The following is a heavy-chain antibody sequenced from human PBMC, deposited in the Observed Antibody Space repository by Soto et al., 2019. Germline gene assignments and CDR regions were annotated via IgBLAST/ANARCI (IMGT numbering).Heavy chain of an antibody. CDR2: IATYNSNR. CDR3: ATVLRGVVNWFDP. Sequence: HLVQSGPEVKKPGASITVSCKTSGDTFTNFRLSWVRQAPGQGLEWMGWIATYNSNRNYAQKLKGRLTLTTDTSTSTAYMELKSLRYDDTAVYYCATVLRGVVNWFDPWGQGTLVTVAS. V-gene: IGHV1-18*01. D-gene: IGHD3-10*01. J-gene: IGHJ5*02. CDR1: GDTFTNFR.